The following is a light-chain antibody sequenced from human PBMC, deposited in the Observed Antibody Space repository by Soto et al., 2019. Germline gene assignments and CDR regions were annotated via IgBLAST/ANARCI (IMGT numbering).Light chain of an antibody. CDR2: GNS. V-gene: IGLV1-40*01. CDR1: SSNIGAGYD. Sequence: QSALTQPPSVSGAPGQRVTISCTGSSSNIGAGYDVHWYQQLPGTAPKLLIYGNSNRPSGVPDQFSGSKSGTSASLAITGLQAEDEADYYCQSYDSSLSVVVFGGGTKLTVL. CDR3: QSYDSSLSVVV. J-gene: IGLJ2*01.